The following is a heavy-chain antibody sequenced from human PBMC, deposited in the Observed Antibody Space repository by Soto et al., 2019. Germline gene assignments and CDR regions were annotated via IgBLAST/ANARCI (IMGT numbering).Heavy chain of an antibody. V-gene: IGHV3-48*03. CDR2: ISTSGRTI. J-gene: IGHJ5*02. CDR3: ARQPAHVYEASPKWFDP. CDR1: GFTFSSYA. D-gene: IGHD3-16*01. Sequence: EVLLVESGGGLVPPGGSLRLSCTASGFTFSSYAMNWVRQAPGKGLEWISYISTSGRTIFDAGSVKGRFTISRDNTRNTLFLQMDSLRPEDTAVYYCARQPAHVYEASPKWFDPWVQGTLVIVSS.